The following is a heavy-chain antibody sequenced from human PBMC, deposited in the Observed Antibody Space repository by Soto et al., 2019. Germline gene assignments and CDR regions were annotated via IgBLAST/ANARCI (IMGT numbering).Heavy chain of an antibody. D-gene: IGHD2-2*01. Sequence: EVQLVESGGGLVKPGGSLRLSCTASGFTFSTYTMNWVRQAPGKGLEWVSSIRNNSTSIYYADSGRGRFTISRDNAKKSLDLQMSSLRAEDTAVYYCASDGESCSITNCYWKWFDPWGQGTLVTVSS. CDR1: GFTFSTYT. CDR2: IRNNSTSI. V-gene: IGHV3-21*01. J-gene: IGHJ5*02. CDR3: ASDGESCSITNCYWKWFDP.